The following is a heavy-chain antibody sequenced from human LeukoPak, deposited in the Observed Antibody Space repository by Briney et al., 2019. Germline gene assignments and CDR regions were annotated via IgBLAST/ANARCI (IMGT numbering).Heavy chain of an antibody. CDR1: GFTVSSNY. V-gene: IGHV3-66*01. Sequence: PGGSLRLSCAASGFTVSSNYMSWVRQAPGKGLEWVSVIYSGGSTYYADSVKGRFTISRDNSKNTLYLQMNSLRAEDTAVYYCAKDRPTIFGVVDWFDPWGQGTLVTVSS. J-gene: IGHJ5*02. CDR2: IYSGGST. CDR3: AKDRPTIFGVVDWFDP. D-gene: IGHD3-3*01.